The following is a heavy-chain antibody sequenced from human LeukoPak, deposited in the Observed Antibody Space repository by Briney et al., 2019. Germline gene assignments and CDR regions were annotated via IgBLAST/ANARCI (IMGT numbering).Heavy chain of an antibody. V-gene: IGHV3-23*01. CDR2: ISGSRGST. J-gene: IGHJ4*02. D-gene: IGHD5-18*01. CDR1: GFIFSNYA. CDR3: AKSNAAQRGYTYGYADFDS. Sequence: QAGGSLRLSCVASGFIFSNYAMSWVRQAPGKGLEWVSAISGSRGSTYYADSVKGRFTISKDNSKNTLYLQMDSLRAEDTAVYYCAKSNAAQRGYTYGYADFDSWGQGTLVTVSS.